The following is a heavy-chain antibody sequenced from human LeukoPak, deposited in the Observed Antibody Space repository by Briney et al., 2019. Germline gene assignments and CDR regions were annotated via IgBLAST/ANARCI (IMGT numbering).Heavy chain of an antibody. CDR2: IYYSGST. CDR3: ARSWFGELTRFDY. V-gene: IGHV4-59*01. Sequence: SETLSLTCTVSGGSISSYYWSWIRQPPGKGLEWIGYIYYSGSTNYNPSLKSRVTISVDTSKNQFSLKLSSVTAADTAVYYCARSWFGELTRFDYWGQGTLVTVSS. CDR1: GGSISSYY. D-gene: IGHD3-10*01. J-gene: IGHJ4*02.